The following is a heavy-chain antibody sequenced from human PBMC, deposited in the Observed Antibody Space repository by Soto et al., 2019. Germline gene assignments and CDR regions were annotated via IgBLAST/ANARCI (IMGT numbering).Heavy chain of an antibody. CDR2: IIPIFGTA. Sequence: GASVKVSCKASGGTFSSYAISWVRQAPGQGLEWMGGIIPIFGTANYAQKFQGRVTITADESTSTAYMELSSLRSEDTAVYYCARVGSGSYYHYYYGMDVWGQGTTVTVSS. CDR3: ARVGSGSYYHYYYGMDV. D-gene: IGHD1-26*01. CDR1: GGTFSSYA. J-gene: IGHJ6*02. V-gene: IGHV1-69*13.